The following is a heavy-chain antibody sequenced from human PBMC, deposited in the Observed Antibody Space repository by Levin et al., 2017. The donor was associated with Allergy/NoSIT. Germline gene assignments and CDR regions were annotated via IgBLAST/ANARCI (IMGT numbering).Heavy chain of an antibody. Sequence: SQTLSLTCAVYGGSFSGYYWSWIRQPPGKGLEWIGEINHSGSTNYNPSLKSRVTISVDTSKNQFSLKLSSVTAADTAVYYCARGRLFDSGSYSKAPHFDYWGQGTLVTVSS. CDR1: GGSFSGYY. CDR2: INHSGST. D-gene: IGHD3-10*01. CDR3: ARGRLFDSGSYSKAPHFDY. V-gene: IGHV4-34*01. J-gene: IGHJ4*02.